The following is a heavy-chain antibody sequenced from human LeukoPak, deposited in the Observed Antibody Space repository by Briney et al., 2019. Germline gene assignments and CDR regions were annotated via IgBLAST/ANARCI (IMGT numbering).Heavy chain of an antibody. J-gene: IGHJ6*02. CDR2: IYGGGST. CDR1: GFTVTDNY. D-gene: IGHD3-22*01. Sequence: GGSLRLSCAASGFTVTDNYMNWVRQSSGKGLEWVSVIYGGGSTYYADSVKGRFTISRDNSKNTLYLQMNSLRAEDTAVYYCARDLSSGYYPDYYYGMDVWGQGTTVTVSS. CDR3: ARDLSSGYYPDYYYGMDV. V-gene: IGHV3-53*01.